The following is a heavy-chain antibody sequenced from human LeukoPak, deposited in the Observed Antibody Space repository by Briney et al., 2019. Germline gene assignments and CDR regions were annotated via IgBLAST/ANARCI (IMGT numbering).Heavy chain of an antibody. Sequence: SETLSLTCTVSGGSISSSSYYWGWIRQPPGKGLEWIGSIYYSGSTYYNPSLKSRVTISVDTSKNQFSLKLSSVTAADTAVYYCARGVNYDYVWGSYRPGSGLDYWGQGTLVTVSS. J-gene: IGHJ4*02. CDR1: GGSISSSSYY. CDR3: ARGVNYDYVWGSYRPGSGLDY. D-gene: IGHD3-16*02. V-gene: IGHV4-39*07. CDR2: IYYSGST.